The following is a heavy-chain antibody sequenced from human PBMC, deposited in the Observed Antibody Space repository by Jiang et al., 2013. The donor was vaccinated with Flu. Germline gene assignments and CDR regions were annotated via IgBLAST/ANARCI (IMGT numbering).Heavy chain of an antibody. D-gene: IGHD1-14*01. CDR2: IYPDDSDT. CDR1: GYGFTSYW. J-gene: IGHJ3*02. CDR3: ARKGDHTNHGAFNI. V-gene: IGHV5-51*01. Sequence: GAEVKKPGESLKISCKGSGYGFTSYWIGWVRQMPGKGLEWMGDIYPDDSDTDYSPSFQGHVTISADTSISTAYLQWRSLKASDTAMYYCARKGDHTNHGAFNIWGRRTMVTVSS.